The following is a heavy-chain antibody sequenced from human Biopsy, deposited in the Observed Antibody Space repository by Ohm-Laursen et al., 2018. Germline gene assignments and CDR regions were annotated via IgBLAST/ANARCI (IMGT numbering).Heavy chain of an antibody. D-gene: IGHD6-19*01. CDR3: ARGRRTSGWPYFAN. J-gene: IGHJ4*02. V-gene: IGHV4-61*01. CDR1: GDVLGRGPDI. Sequence: SVSLGLTCTVSGDVLGRGPDIWSWSRMPPGQGLEYIGFIYSGGNTNYNPSLQNRVTMSVDTSKNQFSLKLSSVIAADTAVYYCARGRRTSGWPYFANWGQGTLVIVSS. CDR2: IYSGGNT.